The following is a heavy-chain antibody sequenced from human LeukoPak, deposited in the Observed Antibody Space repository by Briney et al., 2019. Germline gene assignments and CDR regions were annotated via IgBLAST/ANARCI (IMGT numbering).Heavy chain of an antibody. CDR1: GYTFTGYY. Sequence: ASVKVSCKASGYTFTGYYMHWVRQAPGQGLGRMGWINPNSGGTNYAQKFQGRVTMTRDTSISTAYMELSRLRSDDTAVYYCARDLGLGSGYDYWGQGTLVTVSS. V-gene: IGHV1-2*02. CDR3: ARDLGLGSGYDY. D-gene: IGHD6-19*01. J-gene: IGHJ4*02. CDR2: INPNSGGT.